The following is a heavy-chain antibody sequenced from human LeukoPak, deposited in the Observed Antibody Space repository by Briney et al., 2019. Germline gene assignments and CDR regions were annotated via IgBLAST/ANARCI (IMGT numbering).Heavy chain of an antibody. CDR2: IDPSDSYT. Sequence: GESLKVSCKGSGYSFTSYWISWVRQMPGKGLEWMGRIDPSDSYTNYSPSFQGHVTISADKSISTAYLQWSSLKASDTAMYYCARLESGWYYFDYWGQGTLVTVSS. J-gene: IGHJ4*02. V-gene: IGHV5-10-1*01. CDR1: GYSFTSYW. CDR3: ARLESGWYYFDY. D-gene: IGHD6-19*01.